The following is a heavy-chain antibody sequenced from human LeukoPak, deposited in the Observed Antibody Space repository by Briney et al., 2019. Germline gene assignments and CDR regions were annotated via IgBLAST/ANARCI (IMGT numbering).Heavy chain of an antibody. J-gene: IGHJ4*02. CDR1: GFTFSSYW. V-gene: IGHV3-74*01. D-gene: IGHD1-26*01. CDR2: INSDGSST. Sequence: GGSLRLSCAASGFTFSSYWMHWVRQAPGKGLVWVSRINSDGSSTSYADSVKGRFTISRDNAKNTLYLQMNSLRAEDTAVYYCAGESGSYYAVDYWGQGTLVTVSS. CDR3: AGESGSYYAVDY.